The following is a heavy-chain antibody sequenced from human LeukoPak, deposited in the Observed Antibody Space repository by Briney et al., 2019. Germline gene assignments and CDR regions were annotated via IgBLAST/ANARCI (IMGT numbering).Heavy chain of an antibody. V-gene: IGHV4-34*01. J-gene: IGHJ6*03. CDR3: ARVRGWLLNYYYYMDV. CDR1: GGSISRYY. Sequence: SETLSLTCTVSGGSISRYYWSWIRQPPGKGLEWIGEINHSGSTNYNPSLKSRVTISVDTSKNQFSLKLSSVTAADTAVYYCARVRGWLLNYYYYMDVWGKGTTVTISS. D-gene: IGHD5-24*01. CDR2: INHSGST.